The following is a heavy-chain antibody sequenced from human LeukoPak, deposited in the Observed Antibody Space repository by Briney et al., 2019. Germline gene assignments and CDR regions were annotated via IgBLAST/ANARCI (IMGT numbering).Heavy chain of an antibody. D-gene: IGHD3-16*02. J-gene: IGHJ4*02. V-gene: IGHV3-30*18. CDR2: ISYDGSNK. Sequence: GGSLRLFCGASGFTFSSYWMTWVRQAPGKGLEWVAVISYDGSNKYYADSVKGRFTISRDNSKNTLYLQMNSLRAEDTAVYYCAKDNPPLRLGELSLDYWGQGTLVTVSS. CDR1: GFTFSSYW. CDR3: AKDNPPLRLGELSLDY.